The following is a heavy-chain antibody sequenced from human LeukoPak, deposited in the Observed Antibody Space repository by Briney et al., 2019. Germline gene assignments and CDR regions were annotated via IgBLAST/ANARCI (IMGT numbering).Heavy chain of an antibody. CDR2: ISAYKGST. CDR1: GYTFTGYG. V-gene: IGHV1-18*01. CDR3: ATADSGGYYVAYWY. Sequence: ASVKVSCKASGYTFTGYGIIWVRQAPGQGLEWLGWISAYKGSTKYPQMFQGRVTVTTDTSTSTAYMELRSLRSDDTAVYYCATADSGGYYVAYWYWGQGTLVTVSS. D-gene: IGHD3-22*01. J-gene: IGHJ4*02.